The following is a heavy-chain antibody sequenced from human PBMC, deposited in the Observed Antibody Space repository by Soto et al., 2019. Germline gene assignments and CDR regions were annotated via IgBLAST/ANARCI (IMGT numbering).Heavy chain of an antibody. CDR1: GGSDSSGSYH. D-gene: IGHD5-18*01. V-gene: IGHV4-61*01. CDR3: ARDFGYSYGNWFDP. J-gene: IGHJ5*02. CDR2: IYYSWST. Sequence: SQTMSLTCSVSGGSDSSGSYHWSCFRQHPGKGLEWIGYIYYSWSTNYNPSLKSRIPISVDTSKDQFSLKLSSVTGADTAVYYCARDFGYSYGNWFDPCGQGTLVTVSS.